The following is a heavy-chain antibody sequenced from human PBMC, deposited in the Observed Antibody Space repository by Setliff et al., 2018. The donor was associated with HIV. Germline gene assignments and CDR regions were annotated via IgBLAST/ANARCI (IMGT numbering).Heavy chain of an antibody. V-gene: IGHV4-34*01. D-gene: IGHD2-15*01. CDR3: AATYCRGGGRDCPQMYDY. Sequence: SETLSLTCAIYGGSFSGNYWSWIRQPPGKGLEWIGEINYSGTTNHNPFLKSRVTISVNTSKKQFSLKLNSVTAADSAIYYCAATYCRGGGRDCPQMYDYWGQGTLVTVSS. CDR2: INYSGTT. J-gene: IGHJ4*02. CDR1: GGSFSGNY.